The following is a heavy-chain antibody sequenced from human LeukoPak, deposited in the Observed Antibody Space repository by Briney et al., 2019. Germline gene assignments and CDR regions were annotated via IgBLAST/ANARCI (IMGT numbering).Heavy chain of an antibody. CDR1: GYTFTSYG. Sequence: ASVKVSCKASGYTFTSYGISWVRQAPGQGLEWMGWISAYNGNTNYAQKLQGRVTMTTDTSTSTAYMELRSLRSDDTAVYYCARGRYDFWSGYLNWFDPWGQGTLVTVSS. J-gene: IGHJ5*02. D-gene: IGHD3-3*01. CDR2: ISAYNGNT. CDR3: ARGRYDFWSGYLNWFDP. V-gene: IGHV1-18*01.